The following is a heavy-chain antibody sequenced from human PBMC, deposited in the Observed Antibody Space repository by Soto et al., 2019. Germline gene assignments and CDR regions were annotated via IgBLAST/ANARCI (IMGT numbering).Heavy chain of an antibody. CDR2: IRGNGDPP. D-gene: IGHD5-12*01. CDR3: VKSRGGNNFDFFD. CDR1: GFTFSSYA. Sequence: RLSCSASGFTFSSYAMHWVRQAPGKGLEYVSGIRGNGDPPFYADSVKGRFTISRDNSKNTLYLQMSSLGADDTAVYYCVKSRGGNNFDFFDWGQGALVTV. J-gene: IGHJ4*02. V-gene: IGHV3-64D*06.